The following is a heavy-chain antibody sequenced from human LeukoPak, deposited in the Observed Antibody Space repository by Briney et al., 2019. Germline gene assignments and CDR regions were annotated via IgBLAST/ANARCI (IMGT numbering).Heavy chain of an antibody. V-gene: IGHV4-39*07. CDR1: GGSISSAYY. J-gene: IGHJ6*03. CDR3: ARFDYYYYYMDV. Sequence: PSETLSLTCTVSGGSISSAYYWGWIRQPPGKGLEWIGSIYYSGSTYYNPSLKSRVTISVDTSKNQFSLKLSSVTAADTAVYYCARFDYYYYYMDVWGKGTTVTISS. CDR2: IYYSGST.